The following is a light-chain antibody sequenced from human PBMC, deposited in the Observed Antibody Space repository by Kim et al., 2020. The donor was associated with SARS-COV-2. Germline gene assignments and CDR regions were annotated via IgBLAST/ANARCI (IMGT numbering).Light chain of an antibody. J-gene: IGKJ5*01. CDR1: QSVSSVY. V-gene: IGKV3-20*01. CDR3: QQYAVSPPIT. CDR2: GAS. Sequence: PGERATLSCGASQSVSSVYLAWYQQKPGQAPRLLIYGASSRATGIPDRFSGSGSGTDFTLTISRVEPEDFAVYYCQQYAVSPPITFGQGTRLEIK.